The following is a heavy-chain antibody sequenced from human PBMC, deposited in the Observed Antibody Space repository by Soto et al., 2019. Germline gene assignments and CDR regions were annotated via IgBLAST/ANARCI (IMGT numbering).Heavy chain of an antibody. V-gene: IGHV2-5*02. D-gene: IGHD3-10*01. CDR3: APKGSASRAIDY. CDR2: IYWDDSK. CDR1: GFSLSTSGVG. J-gene: IGHJ4*02. Sequence: QITLKESGPTLVKPTQPLTLTCTFSGFSLSTSGVGVGWIRQPPGKALEWLAVIYWDDSKTYSPSLKSRRTTTKATSTDQVCLTLTNMDPVDTATSSCAPKGSASRAIDYWGQAALVTVSS.